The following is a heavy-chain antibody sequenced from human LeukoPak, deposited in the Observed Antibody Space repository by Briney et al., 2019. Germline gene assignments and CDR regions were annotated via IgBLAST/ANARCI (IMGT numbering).Heavy chain of an antibody. Sequence: GGSLRLSCAASGFTFSSYAMHWVRQAPGKGLEWVANIKQDGSEKYYVDSVKGRFTISRDNAKNSLYLQMNSLRAEDTAVYYCAREGLPTVIHEEYFQHWGQGTLVTVSS. CDR1: GFTFSSYA. D-gene: IGHD4-17*01. J-gene: IGHJ1*01. CDR2: IKQDGSEK. CDR3: AREGLPTVIHEEYFQH. V-gene: IGHV3-7*01.